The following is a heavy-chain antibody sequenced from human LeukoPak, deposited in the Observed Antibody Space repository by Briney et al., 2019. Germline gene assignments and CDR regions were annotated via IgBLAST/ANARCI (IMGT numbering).Heavy chain of an antibody. CDR3: ARGERWLQWGPDY. D-gene: IGHD5-24*01. Sequence: GESLKISCKGSGYSFTSYWIGWVRQMPGKGLEWMGIIYPGDSDTRYSPSFQGQVAISADKSISTAYLQWSSLKASDTAMYYCARGERWLQWGPDYWGQGTLVTVSS. CDR2: IYPGDSDT. CDR1: GYSFTSYW. V-gene: IGHV5-51*01. J-gene: IGHJ4*02.